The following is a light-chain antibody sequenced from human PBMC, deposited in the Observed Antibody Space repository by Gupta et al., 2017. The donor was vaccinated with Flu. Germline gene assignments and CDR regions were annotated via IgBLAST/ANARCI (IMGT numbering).Light chain of an antibody. J-gene: IGLJ1*01. CDR3: CSYAGSSTYV. CDR2: EVT. CDR1: SSDVGNYNL. V-gene: IGLV2-23*02. Sequence: TSSDVGNYNLVSWYQHHPGKVPKLIVYEVTERPSGVSNRFSGSKSGNTASLAISGLQAEDEADYYCCSYAGSSTYVFGTGTKVTVL.